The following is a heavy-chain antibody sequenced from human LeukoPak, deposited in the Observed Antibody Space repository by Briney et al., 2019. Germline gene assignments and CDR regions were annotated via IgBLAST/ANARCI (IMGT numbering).Heavy chain of an antibody. D-gene: IGHD5-24*01. CDR3: AKLGDGYNGGGGVDY. CDR1: GYSFNSYW. V-gene: IGHV5-51*01. J-gene: IGHJ4*02. CDR2: IYPGDSDT. Sequence: KGGESLKISCKGSGYSFNSYWIGWVRQMPGRGLEWMGIIYPGDSDTRYSPSFQGQVTISADKSISTAYLQWSSLKASDTAMYYCAKLGDGYNGGGGVDYWGQGTLVTVSS.